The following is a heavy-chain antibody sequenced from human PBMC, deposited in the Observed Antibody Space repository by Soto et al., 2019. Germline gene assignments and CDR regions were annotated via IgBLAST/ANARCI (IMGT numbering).Heavy chain of an antibody. V-gene: IGHV5-10-1*01. D-gene: IGHD2-2*02. CDR2: IDPSDSYT. Sequence: RGSLKISRKGSGYHFTSHWISWVGQMPGKSPEWMGRIDPSDSYTNYSPSFQGHVTISADKSISTAYLQWSSLKASDTAMYYCARRSYCSSTSCYTAYYYGMDVWGQGTTVTVSS. CDR1: GYHFTSHW. CDR3: ARRSYCSSTSCYTAYYYGMDV. J-gene: IGHJ6*02.